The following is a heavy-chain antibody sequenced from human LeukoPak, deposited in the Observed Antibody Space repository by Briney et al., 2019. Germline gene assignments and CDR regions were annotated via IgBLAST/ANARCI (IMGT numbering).Heavy chain of an antibody. CDR3: AKIAVAGTRAYYYYGMDV. V-gene: IGHV5-51*01. CDR2: IYPGDSDT. D-gene: IGHD6-19*01. Sequence: GESLKISCKGSGYNFTSYWIGWVRQMPGKGLEWMGIIYPGDSDTRYSPSFQGQVTISADKSISTAYLQWSSLKASDTAMYYCAKIAVAGTRAYYYYGMDVWGQGTTVTVSS. J-gene: IGHJ6*02. CDR1: GYNFTSYW.